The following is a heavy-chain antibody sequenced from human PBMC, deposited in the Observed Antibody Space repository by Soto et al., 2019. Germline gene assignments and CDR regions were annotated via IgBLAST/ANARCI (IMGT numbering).Heavy chain of an antibody. J-gene: IGHJ6*02. V-gene: IGHV4-34*01. CDR2: INHSGST. D-gene: IGHD3-10*01. Sequence: QVQLQQWGAGLLKPSETLSLTCAVYGGSFSGYYWSWIRQPPGKGLEWIGEINHSGSTNYNPSLKSRVTISVDTSKNQFSLKLSSVTAADTAVYYCARGPITMVRGGDYYYGMDVWGQGTMVTVSS. CDR3: ARGPITMVRGGDYYYGMDV. CDR1: GGSFSGYY.